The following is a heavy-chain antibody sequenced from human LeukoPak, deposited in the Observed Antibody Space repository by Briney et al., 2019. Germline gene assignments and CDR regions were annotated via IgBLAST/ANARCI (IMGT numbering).Heavy chain of an antibody. D-gene: IGHD1-26*01. V-gene: IGHV1-69*13. CDR2: IIPIFGTA. J-gene: IGHJ4*02. Sequence: GAPVKVSCKASGGTFSSYAISWVRQAPGQGLEWMGGIIPIFGTANYAQKFQGRVTITADESTSTAYMELSSLRSKDTAVYYCARQWGYSGSLDYWGQGTLVTVSS. CDR1: GGTFSSYA. CDR3: ARQWGYSGSLDY.